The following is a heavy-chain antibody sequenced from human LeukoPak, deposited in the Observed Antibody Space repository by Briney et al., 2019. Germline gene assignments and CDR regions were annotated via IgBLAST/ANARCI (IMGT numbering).Heavy chain of an antibody. J-gene: IGHJ4*02. CDR1: GYTFTTYW. CDR3: VRHGLGSSWFGFDY. V-gene: IGHV5-51*01. Sequence: GESLQISCKGSGYTFTTYWIGWVRRMPGKGREWMGIIYPGDSDPRYSPSFQGQVTISADTSISTAYVQWSSLKASDSAMYYCVRHGLGSSWFGFDYWGQGTLVTVSS. D-gene: IGHD6-13*01. CDR2: IYPGDSDP.